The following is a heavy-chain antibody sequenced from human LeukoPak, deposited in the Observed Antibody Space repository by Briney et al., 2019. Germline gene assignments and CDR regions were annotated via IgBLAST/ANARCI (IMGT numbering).Heavy chain of an antibody. CDR1: GFTFSSYA. J-gene: IGHJ4*02. V-gene: IGHV3-23*01. Sequence: GGSLRLSCAASGFTFSSYAMTWVRQARGKGLEWVSSISGSGGNTYFADSVKGRFTISRDNSKDTLYLQMNSLRAEDTAVYFCAKGVLTTLTPFDYWGQGTLVTVSS. CDR2: ISGSGGNT. D-gene: IGHD4-11*01. CDR3: AKGVLTTLTPFDY.